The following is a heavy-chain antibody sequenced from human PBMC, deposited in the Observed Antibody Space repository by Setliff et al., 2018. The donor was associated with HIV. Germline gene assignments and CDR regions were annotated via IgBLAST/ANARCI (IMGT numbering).Heavy chain of an antibody. CDR3: ARVCPPVRYNFWSGYSPKAGYFDY. CDR2: IHYSGSI. Sequence: SETLSLTGTVSGGSISSGVYYWSWIRHHPGKGLEWIGYIHYSGSIYYNPSLKSRVTISVDTSKNQFSLKLSSVTAADTAVYYCARVCPPVRYNFWSGYSPKAGYFDYWGQGALVTVSS. V-gene: IGHV4-31*03. CDR1: GGSISSGVYY. J-gene: IGHJ4*02. D-gene: IGHD3-3*01.